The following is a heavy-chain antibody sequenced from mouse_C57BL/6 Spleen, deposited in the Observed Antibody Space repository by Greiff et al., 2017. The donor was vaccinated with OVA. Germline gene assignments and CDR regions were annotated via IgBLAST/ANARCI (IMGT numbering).Heavy chain of an antibody. V-gene: IGHV5-4*01. J-gene: IGHJ4*01. CDR2: ISDGGSYT. CDR1: GFTFSSYA. D-gene: IGHD1-1*01. Sequence: VQLKESGGGLVKPGGSLKLSCAASGFTFSSYAMSWVRQTPEKRLEWVATISDGGSYTYYPDNVKGRFTISRDNAKNNLYLQMSHLKSEDTAMYYCARGGSSHYYAMDYWGQGTSVTVSS. CDR3: ARGGSSHYYAMDY.